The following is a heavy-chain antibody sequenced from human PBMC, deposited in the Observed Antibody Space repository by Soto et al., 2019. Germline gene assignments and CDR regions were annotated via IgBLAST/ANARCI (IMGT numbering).Heavy chain of an antibody. D-gene: IGHD3-10*01. Sequence: EVQMVECGGRLVQPGGSLRLSSAVSGFTFSSYDVHWVCQRTGKGLEWVSAIGTDGNTYYTASVKGRFTISRENAKNSLHLHMDSLSAEDTAVYYCAIDRGPYDYFSMDVSGQGTTVSVSS. V-gene: IGHV3-13*01. J-gene: IGHJ6*02. CDR1: GFTFSSYD. CDR3: AIDRGPYDYFSMDV. CDR2: IGTDGNT.